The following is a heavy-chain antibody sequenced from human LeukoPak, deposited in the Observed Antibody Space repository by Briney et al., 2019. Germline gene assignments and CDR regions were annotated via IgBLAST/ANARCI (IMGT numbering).Heavy chain of an antibody. CDR1: GGSISSSSYY. V-gene: IGHV4-39*07. D-gene: IGHD5-18*01. CDR3: ARDSDAAMVNGAFDI. CDR2: IYYSGST. Sequence: SETLSLTCTVSGGSISSSSYYWGWIRQPPGKGLEWIGSIYYSGSTYYNPSLKSRVTISVDTSKNQFSLKLNSVAAADTAVYYCARDSDAAMVNGAFDIWGLGTVVTVSS. J-gene: IGHJ3*02.